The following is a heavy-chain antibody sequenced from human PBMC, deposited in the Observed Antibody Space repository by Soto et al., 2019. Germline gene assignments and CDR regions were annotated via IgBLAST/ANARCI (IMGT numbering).Heavy chain of an antibody. CDR1: GYTFTSYG. D-gene: IGHD3-10*01. Sequence: QVQLVQSGAEVKKPGASVKVSCKASGYTFTSYGISWVRQAPGQGLEWMGWISAYNGNTNYAQKLQGRVTMTTDTPTSTAYMELRSLRSDDTAVYYCATGGGSGSHYYYGMDVWGQGTTVTVSS. CDR3: ATGGGSGSHYYYGMDV. V-gene: IGHV1-18*01. CDR2: ISAYNGNT. J-gene: IGHJ6*02.